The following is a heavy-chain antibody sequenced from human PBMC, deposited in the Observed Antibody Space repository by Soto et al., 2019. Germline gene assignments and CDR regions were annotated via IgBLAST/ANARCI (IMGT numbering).Heavy chain of an antibody. CDR2: IYHSGST. D-gene: IGHD6-13*01. V-gene: IGHV4-59*01. CDR3: ARDIAAAGI. Sequence: KLPETLSLTCTVSGGSISSYYWSWIRQPPGKGLEWIGYIYHSGSTNYNPSLKSRVTISVDTSKNQFSLKLSSVTAADTAVYYCARDIAAAGIWGQGTLVTVSS. CDR1: GGSISSYY. J-gene: IGHJ4*02.